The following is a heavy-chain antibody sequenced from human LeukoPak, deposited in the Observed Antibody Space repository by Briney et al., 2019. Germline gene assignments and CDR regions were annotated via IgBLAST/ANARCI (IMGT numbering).Heavy chain of an antibody. V-gene: IGHV1-3*01. CDR1: GYTFTSYG. CDR3: ARLSSGWLPFDY. Sequence: GASVKVSCKASGYTFTSYGISWVRQAPGQRLEWMGWINAGNGNTKYSQKFQGRVTITRDTSASTAYMELSSLRSEDTAVYYCARLSSGWLPFDYWGQGTLVTVSS. CDR2: INAGNGNT. J-gene: IGHJ4*02. D-gene: IGHD6-19*01.